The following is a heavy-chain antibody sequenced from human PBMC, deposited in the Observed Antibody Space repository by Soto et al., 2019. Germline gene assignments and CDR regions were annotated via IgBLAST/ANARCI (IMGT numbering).Heavy chain of an antibody. CDR3: AKDCSSTSCYIDNHYYYYGMDV. CDR1: GFTFSSDA. V-gene: IGHV3-23*01. Sequence: PGGSLRLSCAASGFTFSSDAMSWVRQAPGKGLEWVSAISGSGGSTYYADSVKGRFTISRDNSKNTLYLQMNSLRAEDTAVYYCAKDCSSTSCYIDNHYYYYGMDVWGQGTTVTVSS. J-gene: IGHJ6*02. D-gene: IGHD2-2*02. CDR2: ISGSGGST.